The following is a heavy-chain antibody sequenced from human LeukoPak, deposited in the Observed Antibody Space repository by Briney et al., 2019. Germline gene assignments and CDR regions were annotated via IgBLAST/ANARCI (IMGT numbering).Heavy chain of an antibody. CDR1: GGSISSGDYY. D-gene: IGHD3-22*01. Sequence: SETLSLTCTVSGGSISSGDYYWSWIRQPPEKGLEWIGYIYYSGSTYYNPSLKSRVTISVDTSKNQFSLKLSSVTAADTAVYYCAREVGYYDSSGYYGFWFDPWGQGTLVTVSS. CDR2: IYYSGST. V-gene: IGHV4-30-4*01. J-gene: IGHJ5*02. CDR3: AREVGYYDSSGYYGFWFDP.